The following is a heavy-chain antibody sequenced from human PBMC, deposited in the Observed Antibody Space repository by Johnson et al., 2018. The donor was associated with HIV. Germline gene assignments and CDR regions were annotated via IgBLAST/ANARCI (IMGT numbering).Heavy chain of an antibody. D-gene: IGHD5-18*01. Sequence: EMQLVESGGGLVQPGGSLRLSCAASGFIFSSYWMHWVRQAPGKGLVWVSRINSDGSSTTYADSVKGRFTISRDNAKNTLYLQMNSLRAEDTAVYYCPRETNSAMAGDAFDIWGQGTVVTVSS. J-gene: IGHJ3*02. CDR2: INSDGSST. CDR3: PRETNSAMAGDAFDI. CDR1: GFIFSSYW. V-gene: IGHV3-74*01.